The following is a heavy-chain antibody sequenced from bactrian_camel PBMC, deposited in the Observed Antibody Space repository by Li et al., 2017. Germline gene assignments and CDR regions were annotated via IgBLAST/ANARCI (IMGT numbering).Heavy chain of an antibody. CDR2: FDSGDIT. J-gene: IGHJ4*01. D-gene: IGHD1*01. V-gene: IGHV3S53*01. CDR3: AAVGCFGLRERYLY. CDR1: GKSIKNNC. Sequence: VQLVESGGGSVQAGGSLSLSCVVSGKSIKNNCMGWFRQTPVKGREGVAAFDSGDITVYADSVKGRFTISRDLAKNTVYLQMTSLKRDDTATYYCAAVGCFGLRERYLYWGQGTQVTVS.